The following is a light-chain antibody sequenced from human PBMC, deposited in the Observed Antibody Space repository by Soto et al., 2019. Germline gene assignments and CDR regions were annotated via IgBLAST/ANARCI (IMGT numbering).Light chain of an antibody. CDR3: QQYGSSPDT. V-gene: IGKV3-20*01. CDR1: QSVSSSY. J-gene: IGKJ5*01. Sequence: EIVLTQSLATLLLSPGERATLSCRASQSVSSSYLAWYQQKPGQAPRLLIYGASSRATGIPDRFSGSGSGTDFTLTISRLEPEDFAAYYCQQYGSSPDTFGQGTRLEI. CDR2: GAS.